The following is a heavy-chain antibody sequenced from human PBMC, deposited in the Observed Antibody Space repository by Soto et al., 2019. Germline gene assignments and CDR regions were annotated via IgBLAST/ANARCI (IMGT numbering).Heavy chain of an antibody. Sequence: GGSLRLSCSASGFTFSSYTMHWVRLAPGKGLEYVSAISNNGGSTYYADSVKGRFTISRDNSKNTLYLQMSSLRVEDTAVYYCMTASFSYYYDSGGYPTWGQGTLVTVSS. CDR3: MTASFSYYYDSGGYPT. CDR1: GFTFSSYT. J-gene: IGHJ5*02. CDR2: ISNNGGST. V-gene: IGHV3-64D*06. D-gene: IGHD3-22*01.